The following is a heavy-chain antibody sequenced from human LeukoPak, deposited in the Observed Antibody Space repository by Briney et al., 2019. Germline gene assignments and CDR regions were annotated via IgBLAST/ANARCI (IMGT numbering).Heavy chain of an antibody. D-gene: IGHD2-2*01. V-gene: IGHV5-10-1*01. CDR2: IDPSDSYT. CDR3: ARHSGDCSSTSCYGGGWFDP. J-gene: IGHJ5*02. CDR1: GYSFTSYW. Sequence: GEPLKISCKGSGYSFTSYWISWVRQMPGKGLEWMGRIDPSDSYTNYSPSFQGHVTISADKSISTAYLQWSSLKASDTAMYYCARHSGDCSSTSCYGGGWFDPWGQGTLVTVSS.